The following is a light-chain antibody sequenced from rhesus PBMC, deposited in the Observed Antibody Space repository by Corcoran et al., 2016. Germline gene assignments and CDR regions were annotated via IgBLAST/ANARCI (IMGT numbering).Light chain of an antibody. V-gene: IGKV1-22*01. CDR2: KAA. Sequence: DIQMTQSPSSLSASVGDTVTITCRASQSISSWLAWYQQKPGKAPKPLIYKAASLQSGVPSRFSGSGSGTDFTRTISSLQPEDFATYYGLQYSSSPWTFGQGTKVEIK. CDR1: QSISSW. CDR3: LQYSSSPWT. J-gene: IGKJ1*01.